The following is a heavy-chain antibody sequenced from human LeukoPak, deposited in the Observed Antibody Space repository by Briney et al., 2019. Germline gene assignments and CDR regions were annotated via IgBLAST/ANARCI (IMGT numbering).Heavy chain of an antibody. D-gene: IGHD1-26*01. V-gene: IGHV1-3*01. CDR2: INAGNGNT. CDR3: ARQILFLREPDDY. J-gene: IGHJ4*02. Sequence: GASVKVSCKASGYTFITYGIHWVRQAPGQRLEWMGWINAGNGNTKYSQKFQGRITITRDTSASTAYMELSSLRSEDTAVYYCARQILFLREPDDYWGQGTLVTVSS. CDR1: GYTFITYG.